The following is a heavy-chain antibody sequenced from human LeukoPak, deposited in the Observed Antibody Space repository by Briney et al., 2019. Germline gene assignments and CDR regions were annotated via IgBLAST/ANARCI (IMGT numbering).Heavy chain of an antibody. CDR2: IYYSGST. CDR3: ARVGTGLGDFDL. Sequence: SETLSLTCTVSGGPISSGGYYWSWIRQPPGKGLEWIGYIYYSGSTNYNPSLKSRVTISVDTSKNQFSLKLRSVTAADTAVYYCARVGTGLGDFDLWGRGTLVTVSS. V-gene: IGHV4-31*03. J-gene: IGHJ2*01. D-gene: IGHD7-27*01. CDR1: GGPISSGGYY.